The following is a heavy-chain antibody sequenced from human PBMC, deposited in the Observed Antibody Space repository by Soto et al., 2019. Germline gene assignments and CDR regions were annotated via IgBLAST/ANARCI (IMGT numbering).Heavy chain of an antibody. V-gene: IGHV3-30*03. Sequence: QVQLVESGGGVVQPGRSLRLSCAASGFTFSSYGMHWVRQAPGKGLEWVAVISYDGSNKYYADSVKGRFTISRDNSKNTLYLQMNSLRAEDTAVYYCARDGSGSYYYYYYGMDVW. CDR1: GFTFSSYG. CDR2: ISYDGSNK. J-gene: IGHJ6*01. D-gene: IGHD3-10*01. CDR3: ARDGSGSYYYYYYGMDV.